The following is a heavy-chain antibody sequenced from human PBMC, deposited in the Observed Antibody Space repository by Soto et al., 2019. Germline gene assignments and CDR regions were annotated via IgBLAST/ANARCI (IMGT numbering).Heavy chain of an antibody. CDR2: INPNSGGT. Sequence: ASVKVSCKASGYTFTGYYMHWVRQAPGQGLEWMGWINPNSGGTNYAQKFQGRVTMTRDTSISTAYMELRRLRSDETAVYYCARGSTSSSLRFLAWLLDGRLFAPCGQGAMVAVSS. J-gene: IGHJ5*02. V-gene: IGHV1-2*02. CDR1: GYTFTGYY. CDR3: ARGSTSSSLRFLAWLLDGRLFAP. D-gene: IGHD3-3*01.